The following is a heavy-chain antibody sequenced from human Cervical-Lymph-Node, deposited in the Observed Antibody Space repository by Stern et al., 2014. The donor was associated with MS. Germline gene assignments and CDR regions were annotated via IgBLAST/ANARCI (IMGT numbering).Heavy chain of an antibody. D-gene: IGHD2-15*01. V-gene: IGHV4-31*03. CDR1: GCSISSGGYY. Sequence: QVQLQESGAGLVKPSESLSLTCTVSGCSISSGGYYWSWMRQQPGKGLVWIGYIYYSGSTYYNPSLKSRVTISVDTSKNQFSLKLSSVTAADTAVYYCASSKLVAATFDYWGQGTLVTVSS. CDR3: ASSKLVAATFDY. CDR2: IYYSGST. J-gene: IGHJ4*02.